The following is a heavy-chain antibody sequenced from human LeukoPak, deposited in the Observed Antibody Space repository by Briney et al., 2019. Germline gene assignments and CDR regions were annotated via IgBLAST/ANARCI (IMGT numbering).Heavy chain of an antibody. CDR3: ARTAPRSGYSYGYFDS. CDR2: IYYSGST. V-gene: IGHV4-59*08. J-gene: IGHJ4*02. CDR1: GGSISSYY. D-gene: IGHD5-18*01. Sequence: KSSETLSLTCTVSGGSISSYYWSWIRQPPGKGLEWIGYIYYSGSTNYNPSLKSRVTISGDTSKNQFSLKVTSVTAADTAVYYCARTAPRSGYSYGYFDSWGQGTLVTVSS.